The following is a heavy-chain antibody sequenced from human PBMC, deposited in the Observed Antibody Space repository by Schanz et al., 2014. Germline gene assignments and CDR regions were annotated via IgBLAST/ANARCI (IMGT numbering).Heavy chain of an antibody. CDR3: ARDFHGYGPHLDY. D-gene: IGHD5-12*01. V-gene: IGHV3-23*01. J-gene: IGHJ4*02. Sequence: EVQLLESGGGLVEPGGSLRLSCAASGFAFSSFAMTWVRQAPGKGLEWVSLISDSGDTAYYADSVKGRFTVSRDNSKNTLYLQLNSLRAEDTAVYYCARDFHGYGPHLDYWGQGSLVTVSS. CDR1: GFAFSSFA. CDR2: ISDSGDTA.